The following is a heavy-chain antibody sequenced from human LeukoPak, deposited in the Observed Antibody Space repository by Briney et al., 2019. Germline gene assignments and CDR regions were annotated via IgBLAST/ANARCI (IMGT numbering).Heavy chain of an antibody. J-gene: IGHJ4*02. CDR2: INHSGST. D-gene: IGHD6-19*01. Sequence: SETLSLTCAVYGGSFSGYYWSWIRQPPGKGLEWIGEINHSGSTSYNPSLKSRVTISVDTSKNQFSLKLSSVTAADTAVYYCARGGSDSSGWYLPRRYFDYWGQGTLVTVSS. V-gene: IGHV4-34*01. CDR1: GGSFSGYY. CDR3: ARGGSDSSGWYLPRRYFDY.